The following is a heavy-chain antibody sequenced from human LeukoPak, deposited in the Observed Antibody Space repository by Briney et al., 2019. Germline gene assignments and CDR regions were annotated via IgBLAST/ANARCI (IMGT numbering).Heavy chain of an antibody. J-gene: IGHJ5*02. CDR3: ARVASSYDILTGYYIYWFDP. CDR2: INHSGST. V-gene: IGHV4-34*01. Sequence: SETLSLTCAVYGGSLSGYYWSWIRQPPGKGLEWIGEINHSGSTNYNPSLKGRVTISVDTSKNQFSLKLSSVTAADTAVYYCARVASSYDILTGYYIYWFDPWGQGTLVTVSS. D-gene: IGHD3-9*01. CDR1: GGSLSGYY.